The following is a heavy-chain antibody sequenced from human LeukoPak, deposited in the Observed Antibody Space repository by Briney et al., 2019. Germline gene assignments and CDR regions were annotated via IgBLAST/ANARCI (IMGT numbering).Heavy chain of an antibody. CDR1: GNSISSYY. J-gene: IGHJ4*02. Sequence: SQTLSLTCTVSGNSISSYYWSWIRQPAGKGLEWIGRIYTSGSTNYNPSLKSRVTMSVDTSKNQFSLNLSSVTAADTAFYYCARETTGLARYFDYWGQGTLVTVSS. D-gene: IGHD4-11*01. V-gene: IGHV4-4*07. CDR3: ARETTGLARYFDY. CDR2: IYTSGST.